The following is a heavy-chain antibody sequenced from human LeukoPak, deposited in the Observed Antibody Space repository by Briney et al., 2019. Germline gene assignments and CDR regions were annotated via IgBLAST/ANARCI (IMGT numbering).Heavy chain of an antibody. D-gene: IGHD6-19*01. CDR2: ISSSSSYI. J-gene: IGHJ4*02. CDR1: GFTFSSYS. V-gene: IGHV3-21*01. Sequence: GGSLRLSCAASGFTFSSYSMNWVRQAPGKGLEWVSSISSSSSYIYYADSVKGRFTISRDNAKNSLYLQMNSLRAEDTAMYYCARDWRYSSNKRNLDYWGQGTLVTVSS. CDR3: ARDWRYSSNKRNLDY.